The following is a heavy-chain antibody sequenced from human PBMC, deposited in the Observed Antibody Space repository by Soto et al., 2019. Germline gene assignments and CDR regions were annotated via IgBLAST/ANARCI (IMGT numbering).Heavy chain of an antibody. Sequence: GGSLRLSCAASGFTFSSYGMHWVRQAPGKGLEWVAVIWYDGSNKYYADSVKGRFTISRDNSKNTLYLQMNSLRAEDTAVYYCARDGKLRYSSSSLDYWGQGTLVTVSS. J-gene: IGHJ4*02. CDR2: IWYDGSNK. CDR1: GFTFSSYG. V-gene: IGHV3-33*01. D-gene: IGHD6-6*01. CDR3: ARDGKLRYSSSSLDY.